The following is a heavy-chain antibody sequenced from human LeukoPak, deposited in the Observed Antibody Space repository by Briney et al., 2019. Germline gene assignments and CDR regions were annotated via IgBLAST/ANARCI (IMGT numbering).Heavy chain of an antibody. J-gene: IGHJ4*02. CDR2: INPNSGGT. D-gene: IGHD3-22*01. V-gene: IGHV1-2*02. CDR3: ARVNYYDSSGSYTGYFDY. Sequence: ASVKVPCKASGYTFTGYYMHWVRQAPGQELEWMGWINPNSGGTNYAQKFQGGVTMTRDTSISTAYMELSRLRSDDTAVYYCARVNYYDSSGSYTGYFDYWGQGTLVTVSS. CDR1: GYTFTGYY.